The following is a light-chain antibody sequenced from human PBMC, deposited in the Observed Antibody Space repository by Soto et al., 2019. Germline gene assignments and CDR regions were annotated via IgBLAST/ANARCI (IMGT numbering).Light chain of an antibody. J-gene: IGKJ1*01. CDR1: QRVNIN. Sequence: EVAMAQTPVTLSASPGERATLSCRASQRVNINLAWYQQKPGQAPRLLIYGASTRATGIPARFSGSGSGTEFTLTISSLQSEDFGVYSCQQSYVTPWTFGQGTKV. V-gene: IGKV3-15*01. CDR3: QQSYVTPWT. CDR2: GAS.